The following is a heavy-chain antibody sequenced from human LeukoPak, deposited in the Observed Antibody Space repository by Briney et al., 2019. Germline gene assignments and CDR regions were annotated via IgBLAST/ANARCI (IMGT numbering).Heavy chain of an antibody. Sequence: GGSLRLSCAASGFTFSSCGMHWVRQAPGKGLEWVAFIRYDGSNKYYADSVKGRFTISRDNSKNTLYLQMNSLRAEDTAVYYCAKDPGYYDFWSGYYSSHPFDYWGQGTLVTVSS. V-gene: IGHV3-30*02. D-gene: IGHD3-3*01. CDR2: IRYDGSNK. J-gene: IGHJ4*02. CDR3: AKDPGYYDFWSGYYSSHPFDY. CDR1: GFTFSSCG.